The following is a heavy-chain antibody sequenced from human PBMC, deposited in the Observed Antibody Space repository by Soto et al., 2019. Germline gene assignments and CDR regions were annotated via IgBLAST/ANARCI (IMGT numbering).Heavy chain of an antibody. CDR3: AREGCSGGSCYSTYYFDY. CDR1: GYTFTSYA. D-gene: IGHD2-15*01. CDR2: INAGNGNT. J-gene: IGHJ4*02. V-gene: IGHV1-3*01. Sequence: QVQLVQSGAEVKKPGASVKVSCKASGYTFTSYAMHWVRQAPGQRLEWMGWINAGNGNTKYSQKFQGRVTITRDTSASTAYRELSSLRSEDTAVYYCAREGCSGGSCYSTYYFDYWGQGTLVTVSS.